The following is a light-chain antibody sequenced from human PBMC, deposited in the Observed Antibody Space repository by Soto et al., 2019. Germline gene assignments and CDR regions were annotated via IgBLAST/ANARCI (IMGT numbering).Light chain of an antibody. J-gene: IGLJ2*01. V-gene: IGLV1-51*01. CDR3: GTWDSSLSAGV. CDR1: SSNIGNNY. CDR2: DNN. Sequence: QSVLTQPPSVSAAPGQKVTISCSGSSSNIGNNYVSWYQQLPGTVPKLLIYDNNKRPSGIPDRFSGSQSGTSATLGITGLQTGDEADYYCGTWDSSLSAGVFGGGTKLTVL.